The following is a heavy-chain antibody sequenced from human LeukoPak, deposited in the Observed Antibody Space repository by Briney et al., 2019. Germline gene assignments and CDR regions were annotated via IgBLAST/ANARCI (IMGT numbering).Heavy chain of an antibody. J-gene: IGHJ3*02. CDR3: AREREGDAFDI. CDR2: ISSSSSYI. CDR1: GFTFSSYG. Sequence: GGSLRLSCAASGFTFSSYGMSWVRQAPGKGLEWVSSISSSSSYIYYADSVKGRFTISRDNAKNSLYLQMNSLRAEDTAVYYCAREREGDAFDIWGQGTMVTVSS. V-gene: IGHV3-21*01.